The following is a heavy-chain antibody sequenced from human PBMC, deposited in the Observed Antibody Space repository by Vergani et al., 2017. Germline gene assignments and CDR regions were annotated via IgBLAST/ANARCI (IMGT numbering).Heavy chain of an antibody. J-gene: IGHJ4*02. CDR3: ARVGGGTYCGGDXYVDY. Sequence: QLQLQESGSGLVKPSQTLSLTCAVSGGSISSGGYSWSWIRQPPGKGLEWIGYIYHSGSTYYNPSLKSRVTISVDRSKNQFSLKLSSVTAADTAVYYCARVGGGTYCGGDXYVDYWGQGTLVTVSA. D-gene: IGHD2-21*02. CDR2: IYHSGST. V-gene: IGHV4-30-2*01. CDR1: GGSISSGGYS.